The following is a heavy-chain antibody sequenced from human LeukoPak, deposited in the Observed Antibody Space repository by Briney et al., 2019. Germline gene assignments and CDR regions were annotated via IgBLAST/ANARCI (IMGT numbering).Heavy chain of an antibody. CDR1: GGSISSSSYY. D-gene: IGHD2-2*01. CDR3: ARRRASCSSTSCYLKNWFDP. J-gene: IGHJ5*02. CDR2: IYYSGST. V-gene: IGHV4-39*01. Sequence: PSETLSLTCTVSGGSISSSSYYWGWIRQPPGKGLEWIGSIYYSGSTYYNPSLKSRVTISVDTSKNQFSLKLSSVTAADTAVYYCARRRASCSSTSCYLKNWFDPWGQGTLVTVSS.